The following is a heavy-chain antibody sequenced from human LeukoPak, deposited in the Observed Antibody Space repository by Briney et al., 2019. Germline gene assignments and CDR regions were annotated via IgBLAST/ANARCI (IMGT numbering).Heavy chain of an antibody. CDR3: ARDPGGHMTTTNAFDI. Sequence: SGTLSLTCTVSGVSISSYYWSWIRQPPGKGLEWIGYIYYSGSTNYNPSLKSRVTISVDTSKNQFSLKLSSVTAADTAVYYCARDPGGHMTTTNAFDIWGQGTMVTVSS. J-gene: IGHJ3*02. CDR1: GVSISSYY. D-gene: IGHD4-11*01. V-gene: IGHV4-59*01. CDR2: IYYSGST.